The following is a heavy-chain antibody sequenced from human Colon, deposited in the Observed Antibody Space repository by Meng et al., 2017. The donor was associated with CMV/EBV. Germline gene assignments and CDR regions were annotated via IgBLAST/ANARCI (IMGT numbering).Heavy chain of an antibody. D-gene: IGHD1-26*01. CDR2: ISYDGGDI. CDR1: GPTLNSNA. Sequence: GGSLKISCAVSGPTLNSNAMHWVRQAPGKGLEWLALISYDGGDIYYADSVKGRFTISKDNSKNILYLEMNSLRREDTAVYYCARDPSLTWVAKRPDYWGQGTLVTVSS. J-gene: IGHJ4*02. CDR3: ARDPSLTWVAKRPDY. V-gene: IGHV3-30*04.